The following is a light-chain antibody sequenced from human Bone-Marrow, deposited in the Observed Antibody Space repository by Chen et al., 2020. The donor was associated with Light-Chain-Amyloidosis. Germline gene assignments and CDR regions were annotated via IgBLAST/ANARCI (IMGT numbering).Light chain of an antibody. CDR3: QSADSSGTYEVV. V-gene: IGLV3-25*03. J-gene: IGLJ2*01. Sequence: YDLTPPPSVSVSAGQTARITCSGDDLPTKYAYWYQQKPGQAPALVIHRDTERPSGISERFSGSSSGTTDTLTISGVQAEDEADYHCQSADSSGTYEVVFGGGTKLTVL. CDR1: DLPTKY. CDR2: RDT.